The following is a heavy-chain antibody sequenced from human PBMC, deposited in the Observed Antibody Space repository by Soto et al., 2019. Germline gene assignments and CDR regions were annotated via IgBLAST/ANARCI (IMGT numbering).Heavy chain of an antibody. Sequence: SETLSLTCTVSGGSIISGSSYWGLIRQPPGKGLEWIGSIYYLGNTYYNPSLGGRVSISVDTSKNQFSLKLKSVTAADTAVSYCAGLFPYVSSGYHLTYLGQGTLVTVSS. CDR3: AGLFPYVSSGYHLTY. J-gene: IGHJ4*02. V-gene: IGHV4-39*01. D-gene: IGHD3-22*01. CDR1: GGSIISGSSY. CDR2: IYYLGNT.